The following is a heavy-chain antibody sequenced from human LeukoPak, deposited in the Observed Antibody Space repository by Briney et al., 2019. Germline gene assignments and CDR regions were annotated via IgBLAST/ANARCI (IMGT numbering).Heavy chain of an antibody. CDR3: ARRTSVYPDY. CDR2: ISSDGAST. CDR1: GFTFSSYV. J-gene: IGHJ4*02. Sequence: GGSLRLSRVASGFTFSSYVIHWVRQAPGKGLEYVSSISSDGASTYYTNSVKGRFTISRDNSKNTVYLQMGSLRAEDTAVYFCARRTSVYPDYWGQGTLVTVSS. D-gene: IGHD2-8*01. V-gene: IGHV3-64*01.